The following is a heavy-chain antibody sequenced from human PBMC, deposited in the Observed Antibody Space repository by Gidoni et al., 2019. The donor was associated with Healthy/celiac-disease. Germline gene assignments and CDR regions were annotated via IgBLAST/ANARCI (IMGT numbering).Heavy chain of an antibody. J-gene: IGHJ5*02. CDR2: IFGTA. D-gene: IGHD2-15*01. Sequence: IFGTANYAQKFQGRVTITADESTSTAYMELSSLRSEDTAVYYCASGGGYCSGGSCYPESFDPWGQGTLVTVSS. V-gene: IGHV1-69*01. CDR3: ASGGGYCSGGSCYPESFDP.